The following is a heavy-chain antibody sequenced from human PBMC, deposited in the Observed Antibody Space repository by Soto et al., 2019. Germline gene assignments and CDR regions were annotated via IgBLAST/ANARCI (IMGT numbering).Heavy chain of an antibody. Sequence: PSETLSLTCTVSGGSISSYYWSWIRQPPGKGLEWIGYIHYSGSTNYNPSLKSRVTISVDTSKNQFSLKLSSVTAADTAVYYCARFVDTAMAESNWFDPWGQGTLVTVSS. V-gene: IGHV4-59*01. CDR1: GGSISSYY. D-gene: IGHD5-18*01. CDR2: IHYSGST. CDR3: ARFVDTAMAESNWFDP. J-gene: IGHJ5*02.